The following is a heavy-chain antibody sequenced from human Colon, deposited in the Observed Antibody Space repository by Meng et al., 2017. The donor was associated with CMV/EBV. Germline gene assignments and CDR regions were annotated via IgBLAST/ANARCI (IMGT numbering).Heavy chain of an antibody. D-gene: IGHD4-17*01. CDR2: IYYSGYT. CDR3: ATDYGDYYFDR. Sequence: QVQLRESGPGLVKPSQTRSLTCAVSGGSISSSTYYWGWIRQTPGKGLEWIGNIYYSGYTYYNPSLKSRLTISVDTSKNQFSLKLTSVTAADTAVYYCATDYGDYYFDRWGQGTLVTVSS. J-gene: IGHJ4*02. CDR1: GGSISSSTYY. V-gene: IGHV4-39*07.